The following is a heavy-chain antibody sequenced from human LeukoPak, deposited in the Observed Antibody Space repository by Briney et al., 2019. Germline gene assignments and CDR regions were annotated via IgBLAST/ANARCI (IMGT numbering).Heavy chain of an antibody. Sequence: SQTLSLTCTVSGGSINSGDYYWSWIRQPPGKGLEWIGYIYYSGSTYYNPSLKSRVTISVDTSKRQFSLKLSSVTAADTAVYYCARGEHVVAASYSFVWFDPWGQGTLVTVSS. CDR2: IYYSGST. D-gene: IGHD2-15*01. J-gene: IGHJ5*02. CDR1: GGSINSGDYY. V-gene: IGHV4-30-4*01. CDR3: ARGEHVVAASYSFVWFDP.